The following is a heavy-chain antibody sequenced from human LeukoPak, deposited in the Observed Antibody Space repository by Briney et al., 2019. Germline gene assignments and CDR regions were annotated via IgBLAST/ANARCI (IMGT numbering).Heavy chain of an antibody. CDR1: GFTFSSYG. CDR3: ARDMTTVTAFDY. Sequence: GRSLRLSCAASGFTFSSYGMHWVRQAPGKGLEWEAVISYDGSNKYYADSVKGRFTISRDNAKNSLYLQMNSLRAEDTAVYYCARDMTTVTAFDYWGQGTLVTVSS. CDR2: ISYDGSNK. J-gene: IGHJ4*02. D-gene: IGHD4-17*01. V-gene: IGHV3-30*03.